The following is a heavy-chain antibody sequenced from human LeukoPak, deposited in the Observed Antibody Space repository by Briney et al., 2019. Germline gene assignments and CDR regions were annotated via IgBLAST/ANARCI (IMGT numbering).Heavy chain of an antibody. D-gene: IGHD2-15*01. CDR1: GFTFDDYA. V-gene: IGHV3-49*04. CDR2: IRSKPYGGTT. CDR3: SSRRHCSGASCFQGLDY. J-gene: IGHJ4*02. Sequence: GWSLRLSCTASGFTFDDYAMSWVRQAPGKGLEWVGFIRSKPYGGTTDYAASVKGRFSISRDDSKSIAYLQMDSLKAEDTAVYYCSSRRHCSGASCFQGLDYWGQGTLVTVSS.